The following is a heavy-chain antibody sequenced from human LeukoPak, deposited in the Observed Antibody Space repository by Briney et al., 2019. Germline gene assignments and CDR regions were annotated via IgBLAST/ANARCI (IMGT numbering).Heavy chain of an antibody. D-gene: IGHD5-12*01. V-gene: IGHV5-51*01. CDR2: IFPGDSDT. CDR3: AIQRGYGGYDY. Sequence: GESLKISCKGSGYTFTTYWIGWVRQMPGKGLEWMGIIFPGDSDTRYSPSFQGQVTISADKSISTAYLQWSSLKASDTAIYYCAIQRGYGGYDYWGQGTLVTVSS. J-gene: IGHJ4*02. CDR1: GYTFTTYW.